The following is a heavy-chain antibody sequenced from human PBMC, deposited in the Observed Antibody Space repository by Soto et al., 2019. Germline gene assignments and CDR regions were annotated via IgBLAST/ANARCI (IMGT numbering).Heavy chain of an antibody. Sequence: QVQLVESGGGVVQPGRSLRLSCAASGFTFSSYGMHWVRQAPGKGLEWVAVIWYDGSNKYYADSVKGRFTISRDNSKNTLYLQVNSMRAEDTAVYYCARDGGGYCSGGSCYLFDYWGQGTLVTVSS. V-gene: IGHV3-33*01. J-gene: IGHJ4*02. CDR1: GFTFSSYG. D-gene: IGHD2-15*01. CDR2: IWYDGSNK. CDR3: ARDGGGYCSGGSCYLFDY.